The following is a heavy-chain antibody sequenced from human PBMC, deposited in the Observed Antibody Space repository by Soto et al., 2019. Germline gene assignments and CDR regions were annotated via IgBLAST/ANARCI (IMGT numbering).Heavy chain of an antibody. CDR1: GFSLSTSEVG. J-gene: IGHJ4*02. D-gene: IGHD3-16*01. Sequence: QITLKESGPTLAKPTQTLTLTCTFSGFSLSTSEVGVGWIRQPPGKALEWLALIYGDDDKRFSPSLKSRLTITKDXXKXQXXLTMTNMDPVDTATYYCAHTRRSPLTSGGGEYFDYWGQGTLVTVSS. V-gene: IGHV2-5*02. CDR3: AHTRRSPLTSGGGEYFDY. CDR2: IYGDDDK.